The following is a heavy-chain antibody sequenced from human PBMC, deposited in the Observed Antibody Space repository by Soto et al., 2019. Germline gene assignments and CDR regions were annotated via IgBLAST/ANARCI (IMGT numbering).Heavy chain of an antibody. CDR2: IIHSGST. D-gene: IGHD6-13*01. V-gene: IGHV4-34*01. J-gene: IGHJ5*02. CDR3: ARGPLCQLVSFSYFWFDP. Sequence: PSETLSLTCAVYGGSFSGYYWSWIRQPPGKGLEWIGEIIHSGSTNYSPSLKSRVTISVDTSKNQFSLKLNSVTAADTAVYYCARGPLCQLVSFSYFWFDPWGQGTLVTVSS. CDR1: GGSFSGYY.